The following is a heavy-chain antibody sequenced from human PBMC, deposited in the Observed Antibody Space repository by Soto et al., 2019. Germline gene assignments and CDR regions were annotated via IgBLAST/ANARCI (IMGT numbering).Heavy chain of an antibody. Sequence: GGSKILSRASSGFPVSRISMQWVRKASGKGLEWVSASGTAGETYYPGSVKGRFTISRENAKNSLYLQMNSLRAGDTAVYFCARGIAAPLHLFMDVWGQGTTVPVSS. CDR1: GFPVSRIS. CDR2: SGTAGET. D-gene: IGHD6-6*01. CDR3: ARGIAAPLHLFMDV. V-gene: IGHV3-13*01. J-gene: IGHJ6*02.